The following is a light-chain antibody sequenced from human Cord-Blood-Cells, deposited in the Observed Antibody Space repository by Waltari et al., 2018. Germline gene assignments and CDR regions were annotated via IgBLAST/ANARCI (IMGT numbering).Light chain of an antibody. V-gene: IGKV3-11*01. J-gene: IGKJ4*01. Sequence: EIVLTQSPATLSLSPGDRAPLSCRASQSVTSYLAWYQQKPGQVPRLLIYDASNRATGIPARFSGSGSGTDFTRTISSLEPEDFAVYYCQQRSNWLTFGGGTKVEIK. CDR2: DAS. CDR1: QSVTSY. CDR3: QQRSNWLT.